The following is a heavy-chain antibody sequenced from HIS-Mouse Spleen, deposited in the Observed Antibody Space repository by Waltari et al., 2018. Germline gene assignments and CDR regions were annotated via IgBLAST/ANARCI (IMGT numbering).Heavy chain of an antibody. V-gene: IGHV4-39*07. Sequence: QLQLQESGPGLVKPSETLSLTCTVSGGSISSSTYYWGWIRQPPGTGLERIGGIYYSGSTYYNPSLKSRVTISVDTSKNQFSLKLSSVTAADTAVYYCARGYRQQLYFSGDFQHWGQGTLVTVSS. D-gene: IGHD6-13*01. CDR3: ARGYRQQLYFSGDFQH. CDR1: GGSISSSTYY. J-gene: IGHJ1*01. CDR2: IYYSGST.